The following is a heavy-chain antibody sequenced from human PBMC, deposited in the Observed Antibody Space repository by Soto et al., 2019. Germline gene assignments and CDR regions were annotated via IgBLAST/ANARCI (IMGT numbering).Heavy chain of an antibody. CDR1: GGSFSGYY. J-gene: IGHJ4*02. CDR3: ARGRDIAARPGFDY. CDR2: INHSGST. Sequence: PSETLSLTCAVYGGSFSGYYWSWIRQPPGKGLEWIGEINHSGSTNYNPSLKSRVTISVDTSKNQFSLKLSSVTAADTAVYYCARGRDIAARPGFDYWGQGTLVTVSS. V-gene: IGHV4-34*01. D-gene: IGHD6-6*01.